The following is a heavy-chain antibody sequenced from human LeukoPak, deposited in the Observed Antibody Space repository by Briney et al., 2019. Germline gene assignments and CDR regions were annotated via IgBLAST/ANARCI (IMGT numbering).Heavy chain of an antibody. J-gene: IGHJ5*02. CDR3: ASRITGTTPGWEFDP. V-gene: IGHV1-69*01. CDR2: IIPIFGTA. CDR1: GGTFSSYA. Sequence: SVKVSCKASGGTFSSYAISWVRQAPGQGLEWMGGIIPIFGTANYAQKFQGRVTITADESTSTAYMELSSLRSEDTAVYYCASRITGTTPGWEFDPWGQGTLVTASS. D-gene: IGHD1-20*01.